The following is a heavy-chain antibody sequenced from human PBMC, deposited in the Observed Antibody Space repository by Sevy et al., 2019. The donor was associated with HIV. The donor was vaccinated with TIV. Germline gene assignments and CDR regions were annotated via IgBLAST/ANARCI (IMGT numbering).Heavy chain of an antibody. J-gene: IGHJ5*01. CDR3: AKYIRVCVTDCSRWFDS. V-gene: IGHV3-23*01. CDR2: IGSDGGTT. Sequence: GGSLRLSCAASGFTFASYAMTWVRQAPGKGLEWVSVIGSDGGTTYYADSVKGRFTISRDNSKNTLYLQMNSLRAEDTAVYYCAKYIRVCVTDCSRWFDSWGQGTLVTVSS. CDR1: GFTFASYA. D-gene: IGHD2-21*02.